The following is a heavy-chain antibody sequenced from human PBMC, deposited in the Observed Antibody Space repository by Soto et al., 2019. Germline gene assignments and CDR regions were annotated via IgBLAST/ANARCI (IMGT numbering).Heavy chain of an antibody. CDR3: ARDQRGGMDV. D-gene: IGHD6-25*01. CDR1: GYTFTGYY. V-gene: IGHV1-2*02. J-gene: IGHJ6*02. CDR2: INPNSGGT. Sequence: ASVKVSCKASGYTFTGYYIHWVRQAPGQGLEWMGWINPNSGGTKYAQKFQGRVTMTRDTSISTAYMEVFRLRADDTAVYYCARDQRGGMDVWGQGXTVTVSS.